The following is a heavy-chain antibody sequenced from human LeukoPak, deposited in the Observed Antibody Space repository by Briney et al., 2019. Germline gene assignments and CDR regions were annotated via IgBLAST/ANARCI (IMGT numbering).Heavy chain of an antibody. V-gene: IGHV1-46*01. CDR1: GYTFTSYY. CDR2: INPSGGST. Sequence: GASEKVSCKASGYTFTSYYMHWVRQAPGQGLEWMGIINPSGGSTSYAQKFQGRVTMTRDTSTSTVYMELSSLRSEDTAVYYCAREYYCDSSGYYLTLDYWGQGTLVTVSS. D-gene: IGHD3-22*01. J-gene: IGHJ4*02. CDR3: AREYYCDSSGYYLTLDY.